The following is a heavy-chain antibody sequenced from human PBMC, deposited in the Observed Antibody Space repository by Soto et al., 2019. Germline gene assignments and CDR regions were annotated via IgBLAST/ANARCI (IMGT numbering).Heavy chain of an antibody. CDR3: ARRYSGYDFDY. CDR2: MNPNSGNT. V-gene: IGHV1-8*01. CDR1: VYTLTRYD. Sequence: SGKVSCKSSVYTLTRYDINWVRQATGQGLEWMGWMNPNSGNTGYAQKFQGRVTMTRNTSISTAYMELSSLRSEDTAVYYCARRYSGYDFDYWGQGTLVTVSS. J-gene: IGHJ4*02. D-gene: IGHD5-12*01.